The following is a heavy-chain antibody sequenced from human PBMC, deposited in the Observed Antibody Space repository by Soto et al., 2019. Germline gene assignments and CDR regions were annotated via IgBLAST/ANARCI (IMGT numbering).Heavy chain of an antibody. D-gene: IGHD3-3*01. Sequence: GGSLRLSCAASGFTFSDYTMRWVRQAPGKGLEWVSAISSGGSTYYADSVKGRFTISRDNSKNTLYLQMNSLRAEDTAVYYCARDPNHDFWSGYYGYFDYWGQGTPVTVSS. J-gene: IGHJ4*02. CDR1: GFTFSDYT. CDR3: ARDPNHDFWSGYYGYFDY. CDR2: ISSGGST. V-gene: IGHV3-23*01.